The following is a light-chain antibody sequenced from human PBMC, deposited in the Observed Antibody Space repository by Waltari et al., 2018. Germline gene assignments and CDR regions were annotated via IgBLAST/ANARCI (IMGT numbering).Light chain of an antibody. V-gene: IGLV3-21*02. CDR3: QVWDHGSDGGV. CDR2: DDT. J-gene: IGLJ3*02. Sequence: SYVLTQPPPVSVAPGQTAKITCGGRDIAFKNVHWYQQKPGQAPVLVVYDDTDRPSGIPERFSGSNSRNTATLTISRVEAGDEADYYCQVWDHGSDGGVFGGGTELIV. CDR1: DIAFKN.